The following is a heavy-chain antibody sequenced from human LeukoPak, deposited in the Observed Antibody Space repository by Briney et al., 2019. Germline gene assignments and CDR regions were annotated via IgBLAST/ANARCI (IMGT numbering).Heavy chain of an antibody. CDR1: GFSFSSYS. D-gene: IGHD2-15*01. CDR3: ARESCSGGSCTYDPFDI. V-gene: IGHV3-30-3*01. CDR2: MSVDGISQ. J-gene: IGHJ3*02. Sequence: PGTSLRLPCVASGFSFSSYSIHWVRRVPGKGLEWVAVMSVDGISQYYADSVRGRFTVSRDTSKNTQSLQMNSLRIEDTAVYYCARESCSGGSCTYDPFDIWGHGTMVTVST.